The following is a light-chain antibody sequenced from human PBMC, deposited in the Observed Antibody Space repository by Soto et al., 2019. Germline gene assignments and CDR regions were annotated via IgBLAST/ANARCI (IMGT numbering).Light chain of an antibody. CDR2: YDS. J-gene: IGLJ2*01. CDR1: NIGSKS. CDR3: QVWDSSSDLVV. Sequence: SYELTQPPSVSVAPGKTARITCGGNNIGSKSVHWYQKKPGQAPVLVIYYDSDRPSGIPERFSGSNSGNTATLTISRVEAGDEADYYCQVWDSSSDLVVFGGGTKVTVL. V-gene: IGLV3-21*04.